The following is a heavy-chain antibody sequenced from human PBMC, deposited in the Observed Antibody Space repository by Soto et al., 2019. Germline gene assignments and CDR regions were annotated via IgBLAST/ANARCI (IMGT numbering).Heavy chain of an antibody. D-gene: IGHD1-26*01. V-gene: IGHV1-69*01. CDR1: GGTYSNYA. J-gene: IGHJ4*02. Sequence: QLVQSGAEVKKPGASVKVSCKASGGTYSNYAISWVRQAPGQGLEWMGAIIPIFGSTDNAQKFQGRVSLTADESTSTVYMVLGSLTSEDTAVYYCAQVGATGTYWGQGTLVTVSS. CDR3: AQVGATGTY. CDR2: IIPIFGST.